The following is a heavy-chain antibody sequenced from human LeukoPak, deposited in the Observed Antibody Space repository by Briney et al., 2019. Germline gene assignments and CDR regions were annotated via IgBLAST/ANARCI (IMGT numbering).Heavy chain of an antibody. CDR3: ARVYSGYDGEDAFDI. CDR2: IRYDGSNK. J-gene: IGHJ3*02. V-gene: IGHV3-30*02. CDR1: GFTFSSYG. Sequence: PGGSLRLSCAASGFTFSSYGMHWVRQAQGKGLEWVAFIRYDGSNKYYADSVKGRFTISRDNSKNTLYLQMNSLRAEDTAVYYCARVYSGYDGEDAFDIWGQGTMVTVSS. D-gene: IGHD5-12*01.